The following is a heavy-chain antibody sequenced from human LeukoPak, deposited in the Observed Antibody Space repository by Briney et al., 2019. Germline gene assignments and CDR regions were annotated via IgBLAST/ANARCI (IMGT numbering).Heavy chain of an antibody. CDR3: ARDPGITGISRSRTYYFDY. V-gene: IGHV1-46*01. CDR1: GYTFTSYY. D-gene: IGHD1-20*01. J-gene: IGHJ4*02. Sequence: GASVKVSCKASGYTFTSYYMHWVRQAPGQGLGWMGIINPSGGSTSYAQKFQGRVTMTRDTSTSTVYMELSSLRSEDTAGYYCARDPGITGISRSRTYYFDYWGQGTLVTVSS. CDR2: INPSGGST.